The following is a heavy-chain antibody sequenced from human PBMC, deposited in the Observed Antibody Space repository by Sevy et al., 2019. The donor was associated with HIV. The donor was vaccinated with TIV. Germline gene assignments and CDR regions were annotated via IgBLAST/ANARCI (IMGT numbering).Heavy chain of an antibody. CDR3: ARMVSGGLRWELIKENAFDI. V-gene: IGHV3-30-3*01. J-gene: IGHJ3*02. D-gene: IGHD4-17*01. Sequence: GGSLRLSCEASGFAFRDSAIHWVRQSPGKGLEWVALISHGGSYEYYVDSVKGRFTVFSDRSKNILYLQMDSLRAEDTAVYYCARMVSGGLRWELIKENAFDIWGQGTAVTVSS. CDR2: ISHGGSYE. CDR1: GFAFRDSA.